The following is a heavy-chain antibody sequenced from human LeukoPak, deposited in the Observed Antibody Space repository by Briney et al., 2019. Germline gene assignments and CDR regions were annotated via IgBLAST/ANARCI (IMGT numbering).Heavy chain of an antibody. J-gene: IGHJ4*02. CDR3: ARVGYYDSSGYLDY. D-gene: IGHD3-22*01. CDR1: GGSMSFYY. V-gene: IGHV4-59*01. Sequence: PSETLSLTCTVSGGSMSFYYWNWIRQSPGKGLEWIGYIYYTGSTKYNPSLQSRVTISVDKSENQFSLNLYSVTAADTAVYYCARVGYYDSSGYLDYWGQGTQVTASS. CDR2: IYYTGST.